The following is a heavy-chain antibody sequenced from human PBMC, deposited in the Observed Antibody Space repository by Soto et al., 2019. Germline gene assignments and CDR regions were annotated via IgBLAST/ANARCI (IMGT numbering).Heavy chain of an antibody. Sequence: QVQLVQSGAEVKKPGASVKVSCKASGYTFTSYGITWVRQAPGQGLEWMGWISAYNGNTNYAQKFQGRVTMTTDTSTSTAYMELRRLRSDDTAVYYCAREVTSMAFSTTEIDYWGQGTLVTVSS. CDR3: AREVTSMAFSTTEIDY. D-gene: IGHD5-18*01. CDR1: GYTFTSYG. J-gene: IGHJ4*02. CDR2: ISAYNGNT. V-gene: IGHV1-18*01.